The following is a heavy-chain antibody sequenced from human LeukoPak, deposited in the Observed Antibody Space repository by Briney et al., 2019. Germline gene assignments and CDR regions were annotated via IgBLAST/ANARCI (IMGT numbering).Heavy chain of an antibody. CDR3: ARSPPAYGGGDCLGAFDI. Sequence: SETLSLTCTVSGGSISSYYWSWIRQPPGKGLEWIGYIYYSGSTNYNPSLKSRVTISVDTSKDQFSLKLSSVTAADTAVYYCARSPPAYGGGDCLGAFDIWGQGTMVTVSS. D-gene: IGHD2-21*02. J-gene: IGHJ3*02. V-gene: IGHV4-59*01. CDR1: GGSISSYY. CDR2: IYYSGST.